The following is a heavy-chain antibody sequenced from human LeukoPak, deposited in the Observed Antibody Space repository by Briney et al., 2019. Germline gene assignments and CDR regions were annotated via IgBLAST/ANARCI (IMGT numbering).Heavy chain of an antibody. V-gene: IGHV4-30-4*07. CDR1: VGSISSGGYA. CDR3: ARVLAAAGNNWFDP. CDR2: IYYTGNT. D-gene: IGHD6-13*01. Sequence: SETLSLSCAVSVGSISSGGYAWSWIRQQPGKAMEFSAYIYYTGNTYFNPSLKSRVTISVDTSKNQFSLKLSSVTAADTAVYYCARVLAAAGNNWFDPWGQGTLVTVSS. J-gene: IGHJ5*02.